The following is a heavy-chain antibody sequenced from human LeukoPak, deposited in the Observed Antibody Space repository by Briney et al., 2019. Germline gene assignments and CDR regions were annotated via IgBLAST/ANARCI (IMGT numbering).Heavy chain of an antibody. D-gene: IGHD3-3*01. Sequence: SETLSLTCTVSGGSISSSSYYWGWIRQPPGKGLEWIGSIYYSGSTYYSPSLKSRVTISVDTSKNQFSLKLSSVTAADTAVYYCARLGYYDFWSGYSSSFDYWGQGTLVTVSS. CDR2: IYYSGST. J-gene: IGHJ4*02. CDR1: GGSISSSSYY. CDR3: ARLGYYDFWSGYSSSFDY. V-gene: IGHV4-39*01.